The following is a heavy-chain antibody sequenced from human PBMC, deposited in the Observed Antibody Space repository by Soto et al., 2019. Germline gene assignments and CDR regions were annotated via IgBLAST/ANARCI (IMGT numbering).Heavy chain of an antibody. J-gene: IGHJ6*02. V-gene: IGHV2-70*01. CDR2: IDWDDDK. CDR1: GFSLSTSGMC. Sequence: GSGPTLVNPTQTLTLTCTFSGFSLSTSGMCVSWIRQPPGKALEWLALIDWDDDKYYSTSLKTRLTISKDTSKNQVVLTMTNMDPVDTATYYCARNGMVRGSYYYGMDVWGQGTTVTVSS. D-gene: IGHD3-10*01. CDR3: ARNGMVRGSYYYGMDV.